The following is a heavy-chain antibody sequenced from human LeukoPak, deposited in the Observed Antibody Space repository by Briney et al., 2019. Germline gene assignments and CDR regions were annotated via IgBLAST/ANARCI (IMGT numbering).Heavy chain of an antibody. CDR2: ISGSGGST. CDR1: GFTFSSYW. D-gene: IGHD3-10*01. Sequence: PGGSLRLSCAASGFTFSSYWMSWVRQTPGKGLECVSVISGSGGSTYNADSVKGRFTISRDNSKNTMYLQMNSLRAEDTAVYYCAKDYGSGSYAFDYWGQGTLVTVSS. V-gene: IGHV3-23*01. CDR3: AKDYGSGSYAFDY. J-gene: IGHJ4*02.